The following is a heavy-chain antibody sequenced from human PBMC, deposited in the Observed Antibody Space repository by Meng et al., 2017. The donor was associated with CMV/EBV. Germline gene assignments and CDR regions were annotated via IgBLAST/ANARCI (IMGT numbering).Heavy chain of an antibody. CDR1: GCSISSYY. V-gene: IGHV4-59*01. CDR3: ARFPGRVGMDV. CDR2: IYYSGST. J-gene: IGHJ6*02. D-gene: IGHD3-10*01. Sequence: SETLSLTCTVSGCSISSYYWSWIRQPPGKGLEWIGYIYYSGSTNYNPSLKSRVTISVDTSKNQFSLKLSTVTAADTPVYYCARFPGRVGMDVWGQGTTVTVSS.